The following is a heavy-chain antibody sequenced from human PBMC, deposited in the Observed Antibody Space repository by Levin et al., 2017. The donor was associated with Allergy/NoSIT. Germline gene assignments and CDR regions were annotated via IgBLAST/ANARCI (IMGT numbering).Heavy chain of an antibody. D-gene: IGHD2-2*01. CDR2: IYTSGST. CDR3: ARGPDIVVVPAANWYFDL. CDR1: GGSISSYY. V-gene: IGHV4-4*07. Sequence: PSQTLSLTCTVSGGSISSYYWSWIRQPAGKGLEWIGRIYTSGSTNYNPSLKSRVTMSVDTSKNQFSLKLSSVTAADTAVYYCARGPDIVVVPAANWYFDLWGRGTLVTVSS. J-gene: IGHJ2*01.